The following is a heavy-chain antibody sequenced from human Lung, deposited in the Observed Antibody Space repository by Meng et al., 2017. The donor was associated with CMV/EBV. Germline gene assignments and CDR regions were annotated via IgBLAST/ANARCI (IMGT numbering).Heavy chain of an antibody. J-gene: IGHJ4*02. CDR1: VYTLTGYY. V-gene: IGHV1-2*04. CDR2: INPNSGGT. Sequence: VQLWQSGAEVKKPGASVKVSCKASVYTLTGYYMHWVRQAPGQGLEWMGWINPNSGGTNYAQKFQGWATMTRDTSISTAYMELSRLRSDDTAVYYCARDWEGSWAVFDYWGQGTLVTVSS. D-gene: IGHD6-13*01. CDR3: ARDWEGSWAVFDY.